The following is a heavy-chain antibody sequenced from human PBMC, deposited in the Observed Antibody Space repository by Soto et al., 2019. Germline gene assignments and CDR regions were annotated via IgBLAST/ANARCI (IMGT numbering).Heavy chain of an antibody. V-gene: IGHV4-59*01. CDR1: GGSISSYY. CDR3: ARWYGGSLDY. J-gene: IGHJ4*01. CDR2: IYYSGST. D-gene: IGHD4-17*01. Sequence: QVQLQESGPGLVKPSETLSLTCTVSGGSISSYYWSWIRQPPGKGLEWIGYIYYSGSTNYNPSPKRRVTISVETSKNQSSLKLSSVSAADTAVYYCARWYGGSLDYWGQGTLVTVSS.